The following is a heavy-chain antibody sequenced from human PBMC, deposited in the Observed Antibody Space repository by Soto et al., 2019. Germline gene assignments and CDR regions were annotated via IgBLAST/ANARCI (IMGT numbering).Heavy chain of an antibody. V-gene: IGHV1-69*01. Sequence: QVQLVQSGAEVKKPGSSVKVSCKASGGTFSSYAISWVRQAPGQGLEWMGGISPIFGTANYAQKFQGRVTITAAEVTSPAYMELSSLRSEDTAGYYCARGRRIDGYNHIFFDYWGQGTLVTVSS. J-gene: IGHJ4*02. D-gene: IGHD5-12*01. CDR2: ISPIFGTA. CDR1: GGTFSSYA. CDR3: ARGRRIDGYNHIFFDY.